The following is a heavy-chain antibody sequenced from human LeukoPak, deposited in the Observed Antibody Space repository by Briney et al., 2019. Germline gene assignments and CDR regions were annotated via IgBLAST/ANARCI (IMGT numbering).Heavy chain of an antibody. D-gene: IGHD5-12*01. CDR3: ARGATIPNRFDY. J-gene: IGHJ4*02. Sequence: SETLSLTCTVSGGSISSYYWSWIRQPPGKGLEWIGYIYYRGSTNYNPSLKSRVTISVDTSKNQFSLKLSSVTAADTAVYYCARGATIPNRFDYWGQGTLVTVSS. CDR2: IYYRGST. CDR1: GGSISSYY. V-gene: IGHV4-59*01.